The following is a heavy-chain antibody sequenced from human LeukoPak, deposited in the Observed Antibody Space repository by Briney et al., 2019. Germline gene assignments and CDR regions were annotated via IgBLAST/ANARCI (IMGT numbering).Heavy chain of an antibody. Sequence: ASVKVSCKASGYTFSSYTLSWLRQAPGQGLEWMGWINTYTGTPTYAQGFTGRFVFSLDSSVSTAYLQIDSLKAEDIAVYYCVRQYSGYESLYFDSWGQGTLVTVSS. CDR2: INTYTGTP. J-gene: IGHJ4*02. CDR3: VRQYSGYESLYFDS. CDR1: GYTFSSYT. V-gene: IGHV7-4-1*01. D-gene: IGHD5-12*01.